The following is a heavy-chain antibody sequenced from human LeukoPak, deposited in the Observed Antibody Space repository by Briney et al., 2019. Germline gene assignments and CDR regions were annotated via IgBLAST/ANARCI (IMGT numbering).Heavy chain of an antibody. CDR3: AREMGATTP. Sequence: GGSLRLSCAASGFTFDDYGMSWVRQAPGKGLEWVANIKQDASEKYYVDSVKGRFTISRYNAKNSLYLQMNSLRTEDTAVYYCAREMGATTPWGQGTLVTVSS. D-gene: IGHD1-14*01. CDR1: GFTFDDYG. J-gene: IGHJ5*02. CDR2: IKQDASEK. V-gene: IGHV3-7*01.